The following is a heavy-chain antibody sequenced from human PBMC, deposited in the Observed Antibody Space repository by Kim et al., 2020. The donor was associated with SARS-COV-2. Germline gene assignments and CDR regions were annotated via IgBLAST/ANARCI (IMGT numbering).Heavy chain of an antibody. CDR3: ARRSGSGSFYWFDP. CDR2: IYSDGSNT. Sequence: GGSLRLSCAASGFTLSNHWMHWVRQAPGQGLVWVSRIYSDGSNTNYADSVKGRFAISRDNAKNTLYLQMNNLRAEDTAVYYCARRSGSGSFYWFDPWGQGTLVTVSS. J-gene: IGHJ5*02. CDR1: GFTLSNHW. V-gene: IGHV3-74*01. D-gene: IGHD3-10*01.